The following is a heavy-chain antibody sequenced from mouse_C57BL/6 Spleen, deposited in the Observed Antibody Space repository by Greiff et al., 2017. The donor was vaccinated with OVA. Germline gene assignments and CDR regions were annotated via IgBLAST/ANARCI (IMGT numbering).Heavy chain of an antibody. V-gene: IGHV1-80*01. D-gene: IGHD2-4*01. CDR2: IYPGDGDT. CDR1: GYAFSSYW. Sequence: VQLQQSGAELVKPGASVKISCKASGYAFSSYWMNWVKQRPGKGLEWIGQIYPGDGDTNSNGKFKGKATLTADKSSSTAYMQRSSLTSEDSAVYFCAREEGLRRGSFDVWGTGTTVTVSS. J-gene: IGHJ1*03. CDR3: AREEGLRRGSFDV.